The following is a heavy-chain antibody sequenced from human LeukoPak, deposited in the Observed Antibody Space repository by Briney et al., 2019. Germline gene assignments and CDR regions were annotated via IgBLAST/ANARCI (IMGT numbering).Heavy chain of an antibody. CDR2: ISASGVMT. J-gene: IGHJ4*02. Sequence: GGSLRLSCAASGFTFNNYAMTWVRQAPGKGLEWVSSISASGVMTYYADSVKGRFTVSRDNSKNSLYLQMSSLTAADTAVYYCAKDRSIGTYYTFDHWGQGTLGTVSS. CDR3: AKDRSIGTYYTFDH. V-gene: IGHV3-23*01. CDR1: GFTFNNYA. D-gene: IGHD1-26*01.